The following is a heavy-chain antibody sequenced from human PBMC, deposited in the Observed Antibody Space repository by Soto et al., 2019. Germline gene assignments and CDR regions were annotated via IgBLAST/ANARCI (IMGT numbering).Heavy chain of an antibody. J-gene: IGHJ5*02. D-gene: IGHD6-13*01. CDR1: GFSFSSYA. V-gene: IGHV3-23*01. CDR3: AKGPWASTWNNFFDA. Sequence: GGSLRLSFAASGFSFSSYAMSWVRQAPGKGLEWVSSVSGSGESPYYADSVKVRFTVSRDNSKNTLYLQMNDLRVDDTAVYFCAKGPWASTWNNFFDAWGQGTLVTVSS. CDR2: VSGSGESP.